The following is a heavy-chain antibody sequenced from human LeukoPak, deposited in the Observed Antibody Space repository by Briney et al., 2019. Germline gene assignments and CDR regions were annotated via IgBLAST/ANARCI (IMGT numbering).Heavy chain of an antibody. D-gene: IGHD5-12*01. CDR2: INHSGST. J-gene: IGHJ4*02. CDR3: ARGRWGDIVAYYFDY. Sequence: PGGSLRLSCAASGFTFSNAWMSWVRQAPGKGLEWIGEINHSGSTNYNPSLKSRVTISVDTSKNQFSLKLSSVTAADTAVYYCARGRWGDIVAYYFDYWGQGTLVTVSS. V-gene: IGHV4-34*01. CDR1: GFTFSNAW.